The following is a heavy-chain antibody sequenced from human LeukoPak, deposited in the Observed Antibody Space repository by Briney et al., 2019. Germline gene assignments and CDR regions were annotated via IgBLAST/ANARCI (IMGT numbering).Heavy chain of an antibody. V-gene: IGHV3-23*01. D-gene: IGHD4-23*01. J-gene: IGHJ4*02. CDR3: ARTHGNSPHGYFVNY. CDR1: GFTFSSYA. CDR2: ISGSGGST. Sequence: GGSLRLSCAASGFTFSSYAMSWVRQAPGKGLEWVSAISGSGGSTYYADSVKGRFTISRDNSKNTLYLQMNSLRAEDTAVYYCARTHGNSPHGYFVNYWGQGTLVTVSS.